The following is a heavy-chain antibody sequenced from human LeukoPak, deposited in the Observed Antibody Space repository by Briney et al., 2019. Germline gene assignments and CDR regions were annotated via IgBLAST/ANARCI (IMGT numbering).Heavy chain of an antibody. CDR2: IYSGGST. J-gene: IGHJ4*02. CDR1: GFTVSSNY. V-gene: IGHV3-53*05. D-gene: IGHD6-19*01. Sequence: GGSLRLSCAASGFTVSSNYMSWVRQAPGKGLEWVSVIYSGGSTYYADSVKGRFTISRDNAKNSLYLQMNSLRAEDTALYYCAKDLYSSGWTHFDYWGQGTLVTVSS. CDR3: AKDLYSSGWTHFDY.